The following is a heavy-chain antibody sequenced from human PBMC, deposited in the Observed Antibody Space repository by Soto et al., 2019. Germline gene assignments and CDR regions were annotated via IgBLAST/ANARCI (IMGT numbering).Heavy chain of an antibody. Sequence: SETLSLTCTVSGGSISSGGYSWTWIRQSPGKGLEWIGYTYQSGSAYYNPSLKSRVTISVDRSKNQFSLNLTSVIAADTAVYYCARDYYCMDVWGQGTTGTVSS. CDR2: TYQSGSA. CDR3: ARDYYCMDV. J-gene: IGHJ6*02. V-gene: IGHV4-30-2*06. CDR1: GGSISSGGYS.